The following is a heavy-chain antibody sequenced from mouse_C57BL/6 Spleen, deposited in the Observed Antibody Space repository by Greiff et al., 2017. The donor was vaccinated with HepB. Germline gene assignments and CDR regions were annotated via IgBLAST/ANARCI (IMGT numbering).Heavy chain of an antibody. CDR1: GFTFSDYG. CDR3: ASIYPFAY. D-gene: IGHD2-1*01. V-gene: IGHV5-17*01. J-gene: IGHJ3*01. CDR2: ISSGSSTI. Sequence: DVMLVESGGGLVKPGGSLKLSCAASGFTFSDYGMHWVRQAPEKGLEWVAYISSGSSTIYYADTGKGRFTISRENAKNTLFLQMTSLRSEDTAMYYCASIYPFAYWGQGTLVTVSA.